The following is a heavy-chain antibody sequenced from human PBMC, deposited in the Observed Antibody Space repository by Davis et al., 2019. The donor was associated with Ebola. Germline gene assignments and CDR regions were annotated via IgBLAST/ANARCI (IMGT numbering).Heavy chain of an antibody. V-gene: IGHV4-38-2*02. Sequence: GSLRLSCTVSGYSISSGYYWGWIRQPPGKGLEWIGSIYHSGSTYYNPSLKSRVTISVDTSKNQFSLKLRPVTAADTAVYYCARQGWSGYSLRHWLDPWGRGTLVTVSS. CDR2: IYHSGST. J-gene: IGHJ5*02. CDR1: GYSISSGYY. CDR3: ARQGWSGYSLRHWLDP. D-gene: IGHD3-3*01.